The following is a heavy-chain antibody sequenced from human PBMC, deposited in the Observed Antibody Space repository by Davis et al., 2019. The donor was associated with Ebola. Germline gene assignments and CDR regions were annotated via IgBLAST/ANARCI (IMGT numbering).Heavy chain of an antibody. D-gene: IGHD3-16*01. V-gene: IGHV4-34*01. CDR3: ARGRLVVSPFDY. CDR2: INESGNT. CDR1: GGSLGGHY. J-gene: IGHJ4*02. Sequence: SQTLSLTCGVSGGSLGGHYWSWIRQPPGKGLEWIGEINESGNTNYNPSLRSRVTFSVDSSTKQLSLRLKSVTAADTGVYYCARGRLVVSPFDYWGQGALVIVSS.